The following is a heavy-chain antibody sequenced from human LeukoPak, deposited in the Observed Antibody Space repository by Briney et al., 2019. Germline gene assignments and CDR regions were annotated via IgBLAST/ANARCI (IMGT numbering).Heavy chain of an antibody. Sequence: PSETLSLTCTVSGGSISSSSYYWGWIRQPPGKGLEWIGSIYYSGSTYYNPSLKSRVTISVDTSKNQFSLKLSSVTAADTAVYYCARGRANLLRKAAGPPGWYFDLWGRGTLVTVSS. D-gene: IGHD6-13*01. CDR1: GGSISSSSYY. J-gene: IGHJ2*01. CDR3: ARGRANLLRKAAGPPGWYFDL. CDR2: IYYSGST. V-gene: IGHV4-39*01.